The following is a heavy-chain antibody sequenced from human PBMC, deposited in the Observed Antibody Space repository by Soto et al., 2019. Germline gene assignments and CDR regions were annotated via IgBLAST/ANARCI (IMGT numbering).Heavy chain of an antibody. J-gene: IGHJ4*02. CDR3: ARRMITFGGVLSHFDY. D-gene: IGHD3-16*01. V-gene: IGHV3-48*01. CDR2: ISSSSSTI. CDR1: GFTFSSYS. Sequence: GGSLRLSCAASGFTFSSYSMNWVRQAPGKGLEWVSYISSSSSTIYYADSVKGRFTISRDNAKNSLYLQMNSLRAEDTAVYYCARRMITFGGVLSHFDYWGQGTLVTVSS.